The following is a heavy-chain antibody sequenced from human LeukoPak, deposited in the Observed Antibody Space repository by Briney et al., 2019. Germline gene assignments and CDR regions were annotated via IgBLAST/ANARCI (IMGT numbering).Heavy chain of an antibody. Sequence: SETLSLTCAVSGYSISSGYYWGWIRQPPGKGLECIGSIYHSGSTYYNPSLKSRVTISADTSKNQFSLKLTSVTAADTAVYYCARQTPTGEYSLYWARFDYWGQGTLVTVSS. CDR2: IYHSGST. D-gene: IGHD5/OR15-5a*01. J-gene: IGHJ4*02. CDR3: ARQTPTGEYSLYWARFDY. V-gene: IGHV4-38-2*01. CDR1: GYSISSGYY.